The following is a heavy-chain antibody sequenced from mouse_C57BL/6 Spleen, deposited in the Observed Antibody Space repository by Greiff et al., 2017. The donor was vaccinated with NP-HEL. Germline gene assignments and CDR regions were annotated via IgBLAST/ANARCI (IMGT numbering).Heavy chain of an antibody. CDR2: IFPGSGST. CDR1: GYTFTDYY. V-gene: IGHV1-75*01. Sequence: QVHVKQSGPELVKPGASVKISCKASGYTFTDYYINWVKQRPGQGLEWIGWIFPGSGSTYYNEKFKGKATLTVDKSSSTAYMLLSSLTSEDSAVYFCARDYYGSSYGAMDYWGQGTSVTVSS. D-gene: IGHD1-1*01. J-gene: IGHJ4*01. CDR3: ARDYYGSSYGAMDY.